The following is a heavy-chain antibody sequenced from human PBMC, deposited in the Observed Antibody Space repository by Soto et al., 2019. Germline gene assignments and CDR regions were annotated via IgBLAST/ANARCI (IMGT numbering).Heavy chain of an antibody. Sequence: GGSLRLSGAASGFTFSSYGMHWVRQAPGKGMERVAVISYDGSNKNYADSVKGRLTISRENCKNTQYLQMNSLRAEATAVYYCANLGGYYSGFDFWGQGTLVTVSS. V-gene: IGHV3-30*18. D-gene: IGHD2-21*02. CDR3: ANLGGYYSGFDF. J-gene: IGHJ4*02. CDR2: ISYDGSNK. CDR1: GFTFSSYG.